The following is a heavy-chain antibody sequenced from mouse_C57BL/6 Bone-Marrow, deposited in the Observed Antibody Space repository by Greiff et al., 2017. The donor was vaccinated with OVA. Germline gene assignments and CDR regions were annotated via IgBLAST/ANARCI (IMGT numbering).Heavy chain of an antibody. CDR3: AGDYGSSFWYFDV. D-gene: IGHD1-1*01. J-gene: IGHJ1*03. V-gene: IGHV1-82*01. CDR2: IYPGDGDT. Sequence: MVESGPELVKPGASVKISCKASGYAFSSSWMNWVKQRPGKGLEWIGRIYPGDGDTNYNGKFKGKATLTADKSSSTAYMQLSSLTSEDSAVYFCAGDYGSSFWYFDVWGTGTTVTVSS. CDR1: GYAFSSSW.